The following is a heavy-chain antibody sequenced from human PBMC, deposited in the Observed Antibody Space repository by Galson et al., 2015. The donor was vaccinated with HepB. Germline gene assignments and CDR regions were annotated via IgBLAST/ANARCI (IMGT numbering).Heavy chain of an antibody. V-gene: IGHV5-51*01. CDR1: GYSFSNYW. CDR2: IYPGDSDT. CDR3: ARRLDTAVVGGAFDI. D-gene: IGHD5-18*01. Sequence: QSGAEVKKPGESLKISCQGSGYSFSNYWIGWVRQMPGKGLEWMAIIYPGDSDTGYSPSFQGQVTISADKSISTAYLQWNSLKASDTAMYYCARRLDTAVVGGAFDIWGQGTMVTVSS. J-gene: IGHJ3*02.